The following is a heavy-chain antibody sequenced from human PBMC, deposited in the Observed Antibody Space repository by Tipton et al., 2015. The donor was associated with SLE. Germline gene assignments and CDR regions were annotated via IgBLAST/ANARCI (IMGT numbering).Heavy chain of an antibody. CDR3: ARRTSGYAPDY. J-gene: IGHJ4*02. V-gene: IGHV4-39*07. Sequence: TLSLTCTVSGGSITSSGFYWGWFRQPPGKGLEWIGSIDYSGRTYYTPSLKSQLTIPVDTSENQFSLKLNSVTAADTAFYYCARRTSGYAPDYWGQGTLVTVSS. CDR1: GGSITSSGFY. CDR2: IDYSGRT. D-gene: IGHD5-12*01.